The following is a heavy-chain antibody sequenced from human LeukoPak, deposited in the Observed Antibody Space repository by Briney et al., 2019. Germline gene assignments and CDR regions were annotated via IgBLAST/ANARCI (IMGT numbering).Heavy chain of an antibody. J-gene: IGHJ3*02. Sequence: SGTLSLTCTVSGGSISSYYWSWIRQPPGKGLEWIGYIYYSGSTNYNPSLKSRVTISVDTSKNQFSLKLSSVTAADTAVYYCARDLARDGYNSDAFDIWGQGTMVTVSS. CDR3: ARDLARDGYNSDAFDI. CDR2: IYYSGST. D-gene: IGHD5-24*01. V-gene: IGHV4-59*01. CDR1: GGSISSYY.